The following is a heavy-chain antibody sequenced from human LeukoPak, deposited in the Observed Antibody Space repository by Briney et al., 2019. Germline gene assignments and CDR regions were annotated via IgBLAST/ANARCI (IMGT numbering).Heavy chain of an antibody. J-gene: IGHJ4*02. CDR3: VGGYGFDY. Sequence: PGGSLRLSCAASGLPFSTYWMHWVRQAPGKGLVWVSCVNSGGRRTNYADSVKGRFTISRDNAKNTLYLQMNSLRVEDTAVYYCVGGYGFDYWGQGTLVTVSS. V-gene: IGHV3-74*01. CDR1: GLPFSTYW. D-gene: IGHD5-12*01. CDR2: VNSGGRRT.